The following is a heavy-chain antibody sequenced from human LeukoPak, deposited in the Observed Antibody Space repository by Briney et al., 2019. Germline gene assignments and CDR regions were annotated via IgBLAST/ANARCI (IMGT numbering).Heavy chain of an antibody. J-gene: IGHJ4*02. D-gene: IGHD3-22*01. CDR1: GGSISSSSYY. CDR3: ARRAYYYDSSGYLLDY. V-gene: IGHV4-39*01. CDR2: IYYSGST. Sequence: SETLSLTCTVSGGSISSSSYYWGWIRQPPGKGLEWIGSIYYSGSTYYNPSLKSRVTISVDTSKNQFSLKLSSVTAADTAVYYCARRAYYYDSSGYLLDYWGQGTPVTVSS.